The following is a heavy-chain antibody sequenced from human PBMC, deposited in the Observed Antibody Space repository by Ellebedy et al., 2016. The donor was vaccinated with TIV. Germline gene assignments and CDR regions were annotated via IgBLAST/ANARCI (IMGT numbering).Heavy chain of an antibody. D-gene: IGHD3-10*01. CDR3: ARHADLMVLGGFDY. Sequence: SETLSLXCAVYGGSFSGYYWSWIRQPPGKGLEWIGEINHSGSTNYNPSLKSRVTISVDTSKNQFSLKLSSVTAADTAVYYCARHADLMVLGGFDYWGQGTLVTVSS. CDR1: GGSFSGYY. J-gene: IGHJ4*02. CDR2: INHSGST. V-gene: IGHV4-34*01.